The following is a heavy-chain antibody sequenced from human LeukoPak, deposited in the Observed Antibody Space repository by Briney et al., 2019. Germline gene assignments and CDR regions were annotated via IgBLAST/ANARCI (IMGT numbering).Heavy chain of an antibody. CDR3: AKDQYSSSWYGDHYYYYGMDV. CDR1: GFTFSSYA. J-gene: IGHJ6*02. V-gene: IGHV3-23*01. D-gene: IGHD6-13*01. Sequence: GGSLRLSCAASGFTFSSYAMSWVRQAPGKGLEWVSAISGSGGSTYYADSVKGRFTISRDNSKNTLYLQMNSLRAEDTAVYYCAKDQYSSSWYGDHYYYYGMDVWGQGTTVTVSS. CDR2: ISGSGGST.